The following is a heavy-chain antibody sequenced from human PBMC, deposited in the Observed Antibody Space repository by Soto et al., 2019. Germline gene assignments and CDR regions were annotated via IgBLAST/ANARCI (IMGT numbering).Heavy chain of an antibody. D-gene: IGHD4-4*01. CDR3: ARTNMMTKVNTRYSWFDP. Sequence: QLQLQESGSGLVKPSQTLSLTCAVSGGSISSGGYSWSWIRQPPGKGLEWIGNIYHSGSTYYNPSLKSRVTIAVDRSKNQFSLKLSSVTAADTAVYYCARTNMMTKVNTRYSWFDPWGPGTLVTVSS. CDR2: IYHSGST. J-gene: IGHJ5*02. CDR1: GGSISSGGYS. V-gene: IGHV4-30-2*01.